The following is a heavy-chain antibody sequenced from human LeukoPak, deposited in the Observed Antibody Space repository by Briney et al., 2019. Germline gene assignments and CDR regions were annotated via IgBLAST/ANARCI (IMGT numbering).Heavy chain of an antibody. CDR2: MNPNSGNT. CDR3: ARGEATMNY. Sequence: ASVKVSCKASGYTFTGYYIHWVRQATGQGLEWMGWMNPNSGNTGYAQKFQGRVTMTRNTSISTAYMELSSLRSEDTAVYYCARGEATMNYWGQGTLVTVSS. J-gene: IGHJ4*02. V-gene: IGHV1-8*02. D-gene: IGHD5-12*01. CDR1: GYTFTGYY.